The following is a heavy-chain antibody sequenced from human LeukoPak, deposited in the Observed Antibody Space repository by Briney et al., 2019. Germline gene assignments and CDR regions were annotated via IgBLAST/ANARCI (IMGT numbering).Heavy chain of an antibody. CDR1: GFTFRALI. V-gene: IGHV3-48*02. CDR2: ISNGGTTK. J-gene: IGHJ4*02. CDR3: ARTGIAVADSRELDY. D-gene: IGHD6-19*01. Sequence: GGSLRPSCAAPGFTFRALIMNWVPQAPGKGLEWVSFISNGGTTKYYTDSVKGRFTISRDNAKNSLYLQMNSLRDEDTAVYYCARTGIAVADSRELDYWVQGTLVTVSS.